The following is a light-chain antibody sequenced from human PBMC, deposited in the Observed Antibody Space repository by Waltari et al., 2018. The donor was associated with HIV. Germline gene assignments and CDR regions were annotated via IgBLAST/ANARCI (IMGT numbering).Light chain of an antibody. CDR1: SSDVGGYNS. Sequence: QSALTQPASVSGSPGQSITISCTGTSSDVGGYNSVSWYQQHPGKAPKLMIYEVSNRPSGVSNRFSGSKAGNTASLTISGLQAEDEADYYCSAYTSSSTSHVFGTGTKVTVL. V-gene: IGLV2-14*01. CDR2: EVS. J-gene: IGLJ1*01. CDR3: SAYTSSSTSHV.